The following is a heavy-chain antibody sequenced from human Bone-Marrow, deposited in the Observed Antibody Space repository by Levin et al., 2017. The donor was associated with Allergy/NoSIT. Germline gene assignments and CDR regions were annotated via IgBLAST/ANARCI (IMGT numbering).Heavy chain of an antibody. V-gene: IGHV3-11*01. Sequence: PGGSLRLSCAASGFSFSDYYMSWIRQAPGKGLEWVSYISSSSSVINYAASVKGRFTISRDNAKNSLYLQIYSLRPEDTAVYYCTTGVAEYRGVVGWGQGTTVTVSS. CDR1: GFSFSDYY. CDR2: ISSSSSVI. CDR3: TTGVAEYRGVVG. J-gene: IGHJ6*02. D-gene: IGHD2-8*01.